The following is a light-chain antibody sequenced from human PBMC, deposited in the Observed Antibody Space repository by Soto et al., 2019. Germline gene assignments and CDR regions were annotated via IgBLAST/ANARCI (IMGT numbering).Light chain of an antibody. V-gene: IGKV3D-11*01. Sequence: IVLTQSPGTLSLSPGERGALACRASQGFXSNLAWYEGKPGQPPRMLIYXASNRATGIPARFSGSGCGTDFTITISSLEPEDVAVYYCQQRSNWPTFGQGTKVEIK. CDR2: XAS. CDR1: QGFXSN. CDR3: QQRSNWPT. J-gene: IGKJ1*01.